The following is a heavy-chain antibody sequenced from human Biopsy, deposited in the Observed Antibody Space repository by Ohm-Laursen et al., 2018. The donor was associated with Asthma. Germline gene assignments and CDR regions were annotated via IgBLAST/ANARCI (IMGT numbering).Heavy chain of an antibody. CDR1: GFTFSTYA. CDR2: ISYDGSNK. Sequence: SLRLSCTASGFTFSTYAMHWVRQAPGKGLEWVAVISYDGSNKYYADSVKGRFTIPRDNSKNTLYLQMNSLRAEDTAVYYCARDLHPTNHLGELSEGFDYWGQGTLVTVSS. V-gene: IGHV3-30-3*01. D-gene: IGHD3-16*02. J-gene: IGHJ4*02. CDR3: ARDLHPTNHLGELSEGFDY.